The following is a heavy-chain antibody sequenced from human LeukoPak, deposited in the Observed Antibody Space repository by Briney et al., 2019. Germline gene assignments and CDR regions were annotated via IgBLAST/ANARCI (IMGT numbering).Heavy chain of an antibody. CDR1: GDSISRGYY. Sequence: SETLSLTCTVSGDSISRGYYWVWIRQPPGKGLEWIGYIHSSGNTYYNPSLQIRLIISRDTNEDPLSLTLTSVTAAATAVYFCASGYASGWFDSWGQGTQVTVAS. D-gene: IGHD2-2*01. CDR3: ASGYASGWFDS. J-gene: IGHJ5*01. V-gene: IGHV4-31*03. CDR2: IHSSGNT.